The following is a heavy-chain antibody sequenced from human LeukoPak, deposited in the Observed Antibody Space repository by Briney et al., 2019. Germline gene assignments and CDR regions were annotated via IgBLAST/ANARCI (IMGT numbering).Heavy chain of an antibody. CDR2: IRSKANSYAT. CDR3: TRHPPYCTNGVCYFGY. V-gene: IGHV3-73*01. Sequence: GGSLKLSCAASGFTFSGSAMHWVRQASGKGLEWVGRIRSKANSYATAYAASVKGRFTISRDDSKNTAYLQMNSLKTEDTAVYYCTRHPPYCTNGVCYFGYWGQGTLVTVSS. CDR1: GFTFSGSA. J-gene: IGHJ4*02. D-gene: IGHD2-8*01.